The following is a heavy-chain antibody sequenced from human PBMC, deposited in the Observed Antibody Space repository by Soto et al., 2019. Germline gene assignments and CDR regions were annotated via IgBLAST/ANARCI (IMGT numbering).Heavy chain of an antibody. CDR3: ARPAGEYDSSGYLHYYGMDV. V-gene: IGHV1-69*02. D-gene: IGHD3-22*01. J-gene: IGHJ6*02. Sequence: QVQLVQSGAEVKKPGSSVKVSCKASGGTFSSYTISWVRQAPGQGLEWMGRIIPILGIANYAQKFQGRVTITADKSTSTAYMELSSLRSEDTAVYYCARPAGEYDSSGYLHYYGMDVWGQGTTVTVSS. CDR2: IIPILGIA. CDR1: GGTFSSYT.